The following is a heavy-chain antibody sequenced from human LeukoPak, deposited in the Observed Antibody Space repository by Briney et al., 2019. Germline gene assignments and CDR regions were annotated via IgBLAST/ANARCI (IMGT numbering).Heavy chain of an antibody. CDR2: ISSSSSTI. V-gene: IGHV3-48*01. CDR3: ARDSLHWSPGYYYYYMDV. Sequence: GGSLRLSCAASGFTFSSYSMNWVRQAPGKGLERVSYISSSSSTIYYADSVKGRFTISRDNAKNSLYLQMNSLRAEDTAVYYCARDSLHWSPGYYYYYMDVWGKGTTVTVSS. J-gene: IGHJ6*03. CDR1: GFTFSSYS. D-gene: IGHD3-3*01.